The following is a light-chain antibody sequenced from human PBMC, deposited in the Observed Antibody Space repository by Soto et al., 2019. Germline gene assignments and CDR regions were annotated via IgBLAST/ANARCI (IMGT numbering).Light chain of an antibody. V-gene: IGLV1-47*02. CDR3: ATWDASLSGGV. CDR1: SPNIGTNY. CDR2: TNN. Sequence: QAVVTQPPSASGAPGQRVTISCSGSSPNIGTNYVNWYQQLPGTAPRLLIHTNNQRPSGVPDRFSGSKSGTSASLAISGLRSEDEADYYCATWDASLSGGVFGGGTQLTVL. J-gene: IGLJ3*02.